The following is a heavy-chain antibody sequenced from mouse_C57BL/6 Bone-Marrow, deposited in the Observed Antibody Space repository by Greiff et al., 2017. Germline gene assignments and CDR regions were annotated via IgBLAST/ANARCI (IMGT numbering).Heavy chain of an antibody. Sequence: QVQLQQPGAELVMPGASVKLSCKASGYTFTSYWMHWVKQRPGQGLEWIGEIDPSDSYTNYNQKFKGKSTLTVDKSSSTAYMQLSSLTSEDSAVYYCARDRDYGSWCAYWGQGTLVTVSA. CDR1: GYTFTSYW. CDR3: ARDRDYGSWCAY. V-gene: IGHV1-69*01. CDR2: IDPSDSYT. D-gene: IGHD1-1*01. J-gene: IGHJ3*01.